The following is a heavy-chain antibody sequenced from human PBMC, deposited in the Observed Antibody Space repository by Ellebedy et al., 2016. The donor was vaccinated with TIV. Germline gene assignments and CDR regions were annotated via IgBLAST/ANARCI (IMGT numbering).Heavy chain of an antibody. Sequence: GESLKISCKGSGYNFNTYWIAWVRQMPGKGLEWMGIIFPDDSDPIFSPSFQGQVTMSVDKSNSAAYLQWSSLKASDSAMYYCARHRDILTREGFDYWGQGTLVTVSS. CDR2: IFPDDSDP. CDR1: GYNFNTYW. CDR3: ARHRDILTREGFDY. D-gene: IGHD3-9*01. V-gene: IGHV5-51*01. J-gene: IGHJ4*02.